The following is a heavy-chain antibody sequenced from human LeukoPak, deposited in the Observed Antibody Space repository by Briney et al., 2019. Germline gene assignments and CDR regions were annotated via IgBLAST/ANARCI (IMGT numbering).Heavy chain of an antibody. D-gene: IGHD1-1*01. CDR2: INPNSGGT. J-gene: IGHJ3*02. V-gene: IGHV1-2*02. Sequence: ASVKVSCKASGYTFTGYYMLWVRQAPGQGLEWMGWINPNSGGTNYAQKFQGRVTMTRDTSISTAYMELSRLRSDDTAVCYCARELERLMGRNAFDIWGQGTMVTVSS. CDR1: GYTFTGYY. CDR3: ARELERLMGRNAFDI.